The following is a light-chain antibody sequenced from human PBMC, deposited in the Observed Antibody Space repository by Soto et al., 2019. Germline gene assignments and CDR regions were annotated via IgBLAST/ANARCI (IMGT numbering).Light chain of an antibody. CDR1: SSNIGSNT. V-gene: IGLV1-44*01. Sequence: SVLTQPPSASGTPGQRVTISCSGGSSNIGSNTVNWYQHLAGTAPKVLIYSNNQRPSGVPDRFSASKSGTSASLAISGLQSEDEGDYYCATWDDTLNGLWVFGGGTQLTVL. CDR2: SNN. CDR3: ATWDDTLNGLWV. J-gene: IGLJ3*02.